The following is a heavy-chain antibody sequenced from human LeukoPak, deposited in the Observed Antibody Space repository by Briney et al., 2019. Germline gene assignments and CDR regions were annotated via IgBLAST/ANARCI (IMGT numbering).Heavy chain of an antibody. CDR2: ISYDGSNK. Sequence: GGSLRLSCAASGFTFSSYAMHWVRQAPGKGLEWVAVISYDGSNKYYADSVKGRFTISRDNSKNTLYLQMNSLRAEDTAVYYRARESIPKYIVVVPAAYFDYWGQGTLVTVSS. CDR3: ARESIPKYIVVVPAAYFDY. J-gene: IGHJ4*02. D-gene: IGHD2-2*01. CDR1: GFTFSSYA. V-gene: IGHV3-30-3*01.